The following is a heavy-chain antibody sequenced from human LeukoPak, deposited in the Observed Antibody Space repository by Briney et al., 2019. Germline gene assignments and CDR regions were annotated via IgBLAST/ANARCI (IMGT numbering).Heavy chain of an antibody. V-gene: IGHV3-30*18. Sequence: GGSLRLSCAASGFTFSSYGMHWVRQAPGKGLEWVAVISYDGSNKYYADSVKGRFTISRDNSKNTLYLQMNSLRAEDTAVYYCAKITVKVVPDFDYWGQGTLVTVSS. D-gene: IGHD2-2*01. CDR2: ISYDGSNK. J-gene: IGHJ4*02. CDR3: AKITVKVVPDFDY. CDR1: GFTFSSYG.